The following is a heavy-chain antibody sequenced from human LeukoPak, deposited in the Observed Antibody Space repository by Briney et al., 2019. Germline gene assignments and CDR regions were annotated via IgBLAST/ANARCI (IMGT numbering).Heavy chain of an antibody. CDR1: GFTFNNYG. CDR2: ISASGDAT. Sequence: GGSLRLSCAASGFTFNNYGMRWVRQAPGMGLEWVSTISASGDATYYADSVKGRFTISRDNSKNTLYLQMNSLRAEDTAVYYCAKTGDSSSWYPLALGYWGQGTLVTVSS. CDR3: AKTGDSSSWYPLALGY. D-gene: IGHD6-13*01. V-gene: IGHV3-23*01. J-gene: IGHJ4*02.